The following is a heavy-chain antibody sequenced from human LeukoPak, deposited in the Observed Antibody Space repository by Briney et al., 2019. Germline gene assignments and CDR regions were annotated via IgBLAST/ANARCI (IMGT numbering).Heavy chain of an antibody. CDR2: ISTSSSTI. Sequence: GGSLRLSCAAPGFTFSDHYMSWIRQAPGKGLEWLSYISTSSSTISYADSVKGRFTVSRDNAKNSLYLQMNGLRADDTAVYYCVRGAGPLFDPWGQGTLVTVSS. CDR1: GFTFSDHY. CDR3: VRGAGPLFDP. J-gene: IGHJ5*02. V-gene: IGHV3-11*01.